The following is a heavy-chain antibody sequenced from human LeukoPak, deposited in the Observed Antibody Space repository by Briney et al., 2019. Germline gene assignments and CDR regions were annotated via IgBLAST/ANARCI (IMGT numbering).Heavy chain of an antibody. J-gene: IGHJ4*02. CDR1: GFTFSNYG. CDR3: ARLRGPMVRGDR. D-gene: IGHD3-10*01. V-gene: IGHV3-48*04. CDR2: ISSSGSTI. Sequence: GRSLRLSCAASGFTFSNYGMHWVRQAPGKGLEWVSYISSSGSTIYYADSVKGRFTISRDNAKNSLYLQMNSLRAEDTAVYYCARLRGPMVRGDRWGQGTLVTVSS.